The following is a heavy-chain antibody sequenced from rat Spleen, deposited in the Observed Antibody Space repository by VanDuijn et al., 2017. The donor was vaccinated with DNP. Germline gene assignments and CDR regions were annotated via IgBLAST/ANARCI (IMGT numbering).Heavy chain of an antibody. D-gene: IGHD1-7*01. CDR3: AREEAYYGYDYLDY. Sequence: EVQLQESGPGLVKPSQSLSLTCSVTGYSITSNYWGWIRKFPGNKMEWIGHISYSGSASYNPSLKSRIPITRDTSKNQFFLQLNSVTTEDTATYYCAREEAYYGYDYLDYWGQGVMVTVSS. CDR2: ISYSGSA. J-gene: IGHJ2*01. CDR1: GYSITSNY. V-gene: IGHV3-1*01.